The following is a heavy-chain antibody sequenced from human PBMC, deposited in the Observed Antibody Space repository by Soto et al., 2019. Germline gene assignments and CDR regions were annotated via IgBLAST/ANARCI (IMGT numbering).Heavy chain of an antibody. Sequence: EVQLVESGGGLVQPGGSLRLSCAASGFTFSSYWMYWVRQAPGKGLVLVSFINSVGSSTNYADSVNGRFTNSSDNAKNPPYLQVNSLRAEGTAVYYCARGFSSSWGLAADYWAQGIFVTVSS. D-gene: IGHD6-13*01. CDR2: INSVGSST. V-gene: IGHV3-74*01. J-gene: IGHJ4*02. CDR1: GFTFSSYW. CDR3: ARGFSSSWGLAADY.